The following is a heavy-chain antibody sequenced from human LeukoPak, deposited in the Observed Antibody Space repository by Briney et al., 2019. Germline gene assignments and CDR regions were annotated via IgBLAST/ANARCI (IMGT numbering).Heavy chain of an antibody. J-gene: IGHJ3*02. CDR3: AREVIVVVIRSPDAFDI. Sequence: SETLSLTCAVSGYSISSGYYWGWIRQPPGKGLEWIGSIYHSGSTYYNPSLKSRVTISVDTSKNQFSLKLSSVTAADTAVYYCAREVIVVVIRSPDAFDIWGQGTMVTVSS. CDR2: IYHSGST. V-gene: IGHV4-38-2*02. CDR1: GYSISSGYY. D-gene: IGHD3-22*01.